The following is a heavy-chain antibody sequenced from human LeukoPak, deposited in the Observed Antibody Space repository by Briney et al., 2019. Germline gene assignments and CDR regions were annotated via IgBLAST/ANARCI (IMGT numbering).Heavy chain of an antibody. Sequence: GGSLRLSCAASGFTFSSYWMHWVRQAPGKGLVWVSRINSDGSSTSYADSVKGRFTISRDSAKNTLYLQMNSLRAEDTAVYYCARGQGIYYGSQRAEYFQHWGQGTLVTVSS. V-gene: IGHV3-74*01. CDR1: GFTFSSYW. J-gene: IGHJ1*01. D-gene: IGHD3-10*01. CDR2: INSDGSST. CDR3: ARGQGIYYGSQRAEYFQH.